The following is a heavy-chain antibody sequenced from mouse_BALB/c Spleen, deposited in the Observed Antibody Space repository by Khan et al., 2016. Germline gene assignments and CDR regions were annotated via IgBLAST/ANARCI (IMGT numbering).Heavy chain of an antibody. CDR1: GFSLTNSG. Sequence: VQRQESGPGLVAPSQSLSITCTVSGFSLTNSGVHWVRQPPGKGLDWLGVIWAGGSTDYNSALMSRLSITKDNSQNQVFLKMNSLQTDDTAMYYCASDDQDYDAWFASWGQGTLVTVSA. CDR3: ASDDQDYDAWFAS. J-gene: IGHJ3*01. D-gene: IGHD2-4*01. V-gene: IGHV2-9*02. CDR2: IWAGGST.